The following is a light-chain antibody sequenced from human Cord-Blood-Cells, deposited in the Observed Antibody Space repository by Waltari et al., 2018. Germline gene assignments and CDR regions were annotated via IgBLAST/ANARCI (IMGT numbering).Light chain of an antibody. CDR1: SSDVGGYNY. CDR2: VVS. Sequence: QSALTQPASVSGSPGQSITISCTGTSSDVGGYNYVSCYQQHPGKAPKLMIYVVSNRPSGVSNRFSGSKSGNTASLTISGLQAEDEADYYCSSYTSSSTLDVVFGGGTKLTVL. J-gene: IGLJ2*01. V-gene: IGLV2-14*01. CDR3: SSYTSSSTLDVV.